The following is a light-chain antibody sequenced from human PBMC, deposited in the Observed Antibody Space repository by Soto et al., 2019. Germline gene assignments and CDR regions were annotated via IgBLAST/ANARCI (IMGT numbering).Light chain of an antibody. J-gene: IGKJ1*01. CDR2: GAS. CDR1: QSVSSNY. Sequence: EIILTQSPGTLSLSPMEIATLSFMASQSVSSNYLAWYQQKPGQAPRLLVYGASSRATGIPDRFSGSGSGTEFTLTISSLQSEDFAVYYCHQYNNWPRTFGQGTKVDIK. V-gene: IGKV3-20*01. CDR3: HQYNNWPRT.